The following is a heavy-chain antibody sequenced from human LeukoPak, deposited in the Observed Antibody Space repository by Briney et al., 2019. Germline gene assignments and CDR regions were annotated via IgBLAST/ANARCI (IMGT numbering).Heavy chain of an antibody. CDR1: GGSISGSSYY. CDR3: ARLTLGYGSGSYYRRYYFDY. CDR2: IYYSGST. D-gene: IGHD3-10*01. J-gene: IGHJ4*02. V-gene: IGHV4-39*07. Sequence: SETLSLTCTVSGGSISGSSYYWGWIRQPPGKGLEWIGSIYYSGSTYYNPSLKSRVTISVDTSKNQFSLKLSSVTAADTAVYYCARLTLGYGSGSYYRRYYFDYWAREPWSPSPQ.